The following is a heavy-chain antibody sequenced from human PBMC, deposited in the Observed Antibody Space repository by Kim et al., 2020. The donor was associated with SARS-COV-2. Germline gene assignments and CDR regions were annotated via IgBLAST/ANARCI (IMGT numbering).Heavy chain of an antibody. D-gene: IGHD7-27*01. V-gene: IGHV3-30*07. J-gene: IGHJ4*02. Sequence: SVKGRLTISRDNSKNTLYLQMNSLRAEDTAVYYCARDPGDDIGAFGFDYWGQGTLVTVSS. CDR3: ARDPGDDIGAFGFDY.